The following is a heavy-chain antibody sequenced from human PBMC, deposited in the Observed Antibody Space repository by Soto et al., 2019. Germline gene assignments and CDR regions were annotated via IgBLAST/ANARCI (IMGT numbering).Heavy chain of an antibody. Sequence: ASVKVSCKASGCTFTSYAMHWVRQAPGQGLEWMGWMNPGSGNTDYSQKFQGRVTMTRNTSISTAYMELSSLRSEDTAVYYCARDGAGNWFDPWGQGTLVTVSS. CDR3: ARDGAGNWFDP. V-gene: IGHV1-8*02. J-gene: IGHJ5*02. CDR2: MNPGSGNT. D-gene: IGHD3-16*01. CDR1: GCTFTSYA.